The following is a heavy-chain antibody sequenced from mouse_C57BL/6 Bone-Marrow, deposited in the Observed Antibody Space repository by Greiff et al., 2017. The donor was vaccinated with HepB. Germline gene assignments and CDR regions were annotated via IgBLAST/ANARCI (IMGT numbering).Heavy chain of an antibody. CDR2: INPYNGGT. CDR3: ASQYPIYPENFDY. CDR1: GYTFTDYY. Sequence: EVQLQQSGPVLVKPGASVKMSCKASGYTFTDYYMNWVKQSHGKSLEWIGVINPYNGGTSYNQKFKGKATLTVDKSSSTAYMELNSLTSEDSAVYYCASQYPIYPENFDYWGQGTTLTVSS. J-gene: IGHJ2*01. D-gene: IGHD5-1*01. V-gene: IGHV1-19*01.